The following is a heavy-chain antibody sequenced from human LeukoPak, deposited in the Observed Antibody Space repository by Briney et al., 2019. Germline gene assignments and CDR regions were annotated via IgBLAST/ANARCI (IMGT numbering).Heavy chain of an antibody. J-gene: IGHJ4*03. D-gene: IGHD4-17*01. V-gene: IGHV4-34*01. CDR2: INHSGST. Sequence: SETLSLTCAVYGGSFSGYYWSWIRQPPGKGLEWIGEINHSGSTNYNPSLKSRVTISVDTSKNQFSLKLSSVTAADTAVYYCASDVYGDYSDYWGQGTMVTVSS. CDR1: GGSFSGYY. CDR3: ASDVYGDYSDY.